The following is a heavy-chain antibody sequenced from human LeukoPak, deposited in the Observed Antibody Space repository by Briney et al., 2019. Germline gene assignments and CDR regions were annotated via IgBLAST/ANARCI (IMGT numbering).Heavy chain of an antibody. D-gene: IGHD1-26*01. CDR1: GDSITSISSS. Sequence: KPSETLSLTCTVSGDSITSISSSWGWIRQPPGKGLEWIGSMYYTGNTYYNPSLESRVTISVDTSKNQLSLKLSSLAAADTAVYYCARHAHRSPRPTFDYWGQGTLVTVSS. CDR2: MYYTGNT. J-gene: IGHJ4*02. CDR3: ARHAHRSPRPTFDY. V-gene: IGHV4-39*01.